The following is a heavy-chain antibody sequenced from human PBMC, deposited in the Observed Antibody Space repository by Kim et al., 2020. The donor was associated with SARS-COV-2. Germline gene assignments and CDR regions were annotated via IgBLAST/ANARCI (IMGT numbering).Heavy chain of an antibody. D-gene: IGHD3-3*01. J-gene: IGHJ6*03. V-gene: IGHV4-61*01. CDR1: GGSVSSGSYY. CDR2: IYYSGST. Sequence: SETLSLTCTVSGGSVSSGSYYWSWIRQPPGKGLEWIGYIYYSGSTNYNPSLKSRVTISVDTSKNQFSLKLSSVTAADTAVYYCARVGYDFWSGYYSSEGGYYMDVWGKGTTVTVSS. CDR3: ARVGYDFWSGYYSSEGGYYMDV.